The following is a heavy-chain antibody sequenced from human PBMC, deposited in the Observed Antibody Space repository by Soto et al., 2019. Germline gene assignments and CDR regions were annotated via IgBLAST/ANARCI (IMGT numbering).Heavy chain of an antibody. CDR1: GGSISSNY. J-gene: IGHJ4*02. Sequence: PSDTLSLTCTVSGGSISSNYWTWIRHPPVKGLEWIGYVYNSGSTNYNPSLKSRVTISEDTSKSQFSLKVNSMTAADTAVYYCARYRREAVAGYTLDNWGQGIFVTVSS. D-gene: IGHD6-13*01. CDR3: ARYRREAVAGYTLDN. CDR2: VYNSGST. V-gene: IGHV4-59*01.